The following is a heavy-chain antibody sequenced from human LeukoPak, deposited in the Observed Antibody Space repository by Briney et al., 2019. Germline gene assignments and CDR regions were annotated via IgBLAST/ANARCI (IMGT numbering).Heavy chain of an antibody. CDR1: GFTFDDYA. V-gene: IGHV3-9*01. Sequence: PGRSLRLSCAASGFTFDDYAMHWVRQAPGKGLEWVSGISWNSGSIGYADSVKGRFTISRDNAKNSLYLQMNSLRAEDTAVYYCARYSSGWYLDHWGQGTLVTVSS. D-gene: IGHD6-19*01. CDR2: ISWNSGSI. J-gene: IGHJ4*02. CDR3: ARYSSGWYLDH.